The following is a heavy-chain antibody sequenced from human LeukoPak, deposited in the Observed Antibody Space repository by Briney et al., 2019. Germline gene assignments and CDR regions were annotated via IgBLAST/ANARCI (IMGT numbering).Heavy chain of an antibody. CDR1: GFTFSDYY. V-gene: IGHV3-11*01. J-gene: IGHJ4*02. D-gene: IGHD3-10*01. Sequence: GGSLRLSCAASGFTFSDYYMSWIRQAPGQGLEWLAYISGSENYIYYADSVKGRFTISRDNAKNSLFLQVNSLRAEDTAVYFCAKSQRGKYYGSGSYSDLDYWGQGTLVTVSS. CDR3: AKSQRGKYYGSGSYSDLDY. CDR2: ISGSENYI.